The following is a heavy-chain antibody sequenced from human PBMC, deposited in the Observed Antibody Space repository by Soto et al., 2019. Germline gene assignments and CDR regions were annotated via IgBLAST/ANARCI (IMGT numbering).Heavy chain of an antibody. J-gene: IGHJ6*02. CDR1: GGTFSSYA. D-gene: IGHD1-26*01. Sequence: QVQLVQSGAEVKKPGSSVKVSCKASGGTFSSYAISWVRQAPGQGLEWMGGIIPIFGTANYAQKFQGRVTITADESTSTAYMELSSLRSEDTAVYYCASTEWELPPVLYYYYGMDVWGQGTTVTVSS. V-gene: IGHV1-69*01. CDR2: IIPIFGTA. CDR3: ASTEWELPPVLYYYYGMDV.